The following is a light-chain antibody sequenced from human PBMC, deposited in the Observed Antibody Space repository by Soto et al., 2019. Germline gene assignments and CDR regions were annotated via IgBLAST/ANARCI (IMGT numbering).Light chain of an antibody. CDR3: SSYTSSSTLRV. CDR2: DVS. Sequence: QSVLTQPASVSGSPGQSITISCTGNSSDVGGYNYVSWYQQHPGKAPKLMIYDVSNRPSGVSNRFSGSKSGNTASLTISGLQAEDEADYYCSSYTSSSTLRVFGGGTKVTVL. CDR1: SSDVGGYNY. J-gene: IGLJ2*01. V-gene: IGLV2-14*01.